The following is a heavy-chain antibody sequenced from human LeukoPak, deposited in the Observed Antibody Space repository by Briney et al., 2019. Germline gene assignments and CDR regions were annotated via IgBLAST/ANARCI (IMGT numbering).Heavy chain of an antibody. D-gene: IGHD6-13*01. Sequence: ASVKVSCKASGYTFTSYGISWVRQAPGQGLEWMGIINPSGGSTSYAQKFQGRVTTTRDTSTSTVYMELSSLRSEDTAVYYCARGRYSSSWYAGNWFDPWGQGTLVTVSS. CDR3: ARGRYSSSWYAGNWFDP. CDR1: GYTFTSYG. J-gene: IGHJ5*02. CDR2: INPSGGST. V-gene: IGHV1-46*01.